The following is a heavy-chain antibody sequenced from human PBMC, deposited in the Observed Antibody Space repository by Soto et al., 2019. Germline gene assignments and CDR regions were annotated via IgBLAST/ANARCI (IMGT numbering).Heavy chain of an antibody. CDR3: ARSMTTVTTNDY. CDR1: GGSISSGGYS. V-gene: IGHV4-30-2*01. CDR2: IYHSGST. D-gene: IGHD4-17*01. J-gene: IGHJ4*02. Sequence: QLPLQESGSGLVKPSQTLSLTCAVSGGSISSGGYSWSWIRQPPGKGLQWIGYIYHSGSTYYNPSLKSRVTISVDRSKNQFSLKLTSVTAADTAVYYCARSMTTVTTNDYWGQGTLVTVSS.